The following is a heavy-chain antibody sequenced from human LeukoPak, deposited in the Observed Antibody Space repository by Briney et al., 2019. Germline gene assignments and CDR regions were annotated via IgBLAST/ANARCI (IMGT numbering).Heavy chain of an antibody. CDR3: ARSNYVWGSYRPRQSDAFDI. CDR1: GGSISSYY. V-gene: IGHV4-59*12. CDR2: IYDSGST. Sequence: SETLSLTCTASGGSISSYYWSWIRQPPGKGLEWIGNIYDSGSTNYNPSLKSRLTISVDTSKNQFSLKLSSVTAADTAVYYCARSNYVWGSYRPRQSDAFDIWGQGTMVTVSS. J-gene: IGHJ3*02. D-gene: IGHD3-16*02.